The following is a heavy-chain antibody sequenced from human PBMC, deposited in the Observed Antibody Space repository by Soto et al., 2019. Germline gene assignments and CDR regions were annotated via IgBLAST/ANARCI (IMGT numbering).Heavy chain of an antibody. D-gene: IGHD3-16*01. CDR2: TSYDGSNK. J-gene: IGHJ4*02. CDR1: GFTFRSFV. Sequence: QVQLVESGGGVVQPGTSLRLSCVGSGFTFRSFVIHWVRQAPGKGLEWVALTSYDGSNKYYDDSVKGRFTISRDNSRNTVDLQMDSLRIEDTALYLCARWGTTGGLDVWGQGTLVSVSS. CDR3: ARWGTTGGLDV. V-gene: IGHV3-30*19.